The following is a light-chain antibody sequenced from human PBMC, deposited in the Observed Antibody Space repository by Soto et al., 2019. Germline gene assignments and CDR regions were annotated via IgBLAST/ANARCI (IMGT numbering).Light chain of an antibody. CDR3: QQLRMYPST. CDR2: AAS. Sequence: DIQMSQSPSSLSASVGARVTITCRAAESISRHLNWYQQKPGRAPDLLIYAASTLQNGVPSRFTGSGSGTDGALTITSLQAEDGETYDGQQLRMYPSTFGGGTKVDIK. V-gene: IGKV1-39*01. CDR1: ESISRH. J-gene: IGKJ4*01.